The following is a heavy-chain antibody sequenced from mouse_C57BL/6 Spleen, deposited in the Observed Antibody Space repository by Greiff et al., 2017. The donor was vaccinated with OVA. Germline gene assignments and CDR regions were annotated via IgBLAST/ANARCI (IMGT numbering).Heavy chain of an antibody. CDR2: IWSGGST. V-gene: IGHV2-2*01. CDR1: GFSLTSYG. CDR3: ATHYGSSHWYFDV. Sequence: QVQLKQSGPGLVQPSQSLSITCTVSGFSLTSYGVHWVRQSPGKGLEWLGVIWSGGSTDYNAAFISRLSISKDNSKSQVFLKMNSLQADDTAIYYCATHYGSSHWYFDVWGTGTTVTVSS. J-gene: IGHJ1*03. D-gene: IGHD1-1*01.